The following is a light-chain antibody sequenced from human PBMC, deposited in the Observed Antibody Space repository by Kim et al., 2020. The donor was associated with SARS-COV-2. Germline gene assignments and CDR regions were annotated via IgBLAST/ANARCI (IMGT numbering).Light chain of an antibody. CDR3: LQYNTYPYT. V-gene: IGKV1-5*03. CDR1: RSLSGW. CDR2: KAS. J-gene: IGKJ2*01. Sequence: DIQMTQSPSILSASVGDRVTITCRASRSLSGWLAWYQQKPGKSPRLLIYKASSLEGGVPSRFSGSRSETEYTLTISSLQPDDFATYYCLQYNTYPYTFGQGTNLEI.